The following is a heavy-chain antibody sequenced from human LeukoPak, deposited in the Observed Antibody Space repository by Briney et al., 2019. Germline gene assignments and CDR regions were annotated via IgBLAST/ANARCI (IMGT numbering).Heavy chain of an antibody. D-gene: IGHD3-22*01. CDR3: ARLDYYDSSGYSDFDY. J-gene: IGHJ4*02. CDR2: IYPGDSDT. Sequence: GESLKISCKGSGYSFTSYWIGWVRQMPGKDLEWMGIIYPGDSDTRYSPSFQGQVTISADKSISTAYLQWSSLKASDTAMYYCARLDYYDSSGYSDFDYWGQGTLVTVSS. V-gene: IGHV5-51*01. CDR1: GYSFTSYW.